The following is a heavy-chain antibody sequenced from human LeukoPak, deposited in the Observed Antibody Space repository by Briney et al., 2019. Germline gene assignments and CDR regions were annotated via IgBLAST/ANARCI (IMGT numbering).Heavy chain of an antibody. J-gene: IGHJ4*02. CDR3: ARPSVLGPNTDY. CDR2: ISWNSGSI. Sequence: GRSLRLSCAASGFTFDDYAMHWVRQAPGKGLEWVSGISWNSGSIGYADSVKGRFTISRDNAKNSLYLQMNSLRADDTAVYYCARPSVLGPNTDYWGQGILVTVSS. D-gene: IGHD4/OR15-4a*01. V-gene: IGHV3-9*01. CDR1: GFTFDDYA.